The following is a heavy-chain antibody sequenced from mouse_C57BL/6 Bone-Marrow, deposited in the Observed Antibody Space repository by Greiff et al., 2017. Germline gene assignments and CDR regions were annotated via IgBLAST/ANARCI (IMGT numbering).Heavy chain of an antibody. V-gene: IGHV5-6*01. J-gene: IGHJ2*01. CDR2: ISSGGSYT. D-gene: IGHD1-1*01. CDR1: GFTFRSYG. CDR3: ATLYYYGSSPFSFDY. Sequence: VQLQQSGGDLVKPGGSLKLSCAASGFTFRSYGMSWVRQTPDKRLEWVATISSGGSYTYYPDSVKGRFTISRDNAKNTLYLQMSSLKSEDTAMYYCATLYYYGSSPFSFDYWGQGTTLTVSS.